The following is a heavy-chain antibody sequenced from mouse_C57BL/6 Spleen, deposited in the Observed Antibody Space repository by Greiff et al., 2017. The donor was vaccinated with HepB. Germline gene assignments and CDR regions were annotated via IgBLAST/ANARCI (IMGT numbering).Heavy chain of an antibody. D-gene: IGHD2-5*01. Sequence: QLKESGAELVKPGASVKISCKASGYAFSSYWMNWVKQRPGKGLEWIGQIYPGDGDTNYNGKFKGKATLTADKSSSTAYMQLSSLSSEDSAVYFCARSASNYWYFDVWGTGTTVTVSS. CDR1: GYAFSSYW. CDR3: ARSASNYWYFDV. V-gene: IGHV1-80*01. CDR2: IYPGDGDT. J-gene: IGHJ1*03.